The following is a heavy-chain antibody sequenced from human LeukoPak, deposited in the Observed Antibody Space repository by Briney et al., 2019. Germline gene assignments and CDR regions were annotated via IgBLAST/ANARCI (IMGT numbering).Heavy chain of an antibody. Sequence: PGGSLRLSCAASGFTFSSYGMHWVRQASGKGLEWVAVIWYDGSNKYYADSVKGRFTISRDNSKNTLYLQMNSLRAEDTAVYYCARVRQQLVRGVNWFDPWGQGTLVTVSS. V-gene: IGHV3-33*01. CDR3: ARVRQQLVRGVNWFDP. CDR1: GFTFSSYG. D-gene: IGHD6-13*01. CDR2: IWYDGSNK. J-gene: IGHJ5*02.